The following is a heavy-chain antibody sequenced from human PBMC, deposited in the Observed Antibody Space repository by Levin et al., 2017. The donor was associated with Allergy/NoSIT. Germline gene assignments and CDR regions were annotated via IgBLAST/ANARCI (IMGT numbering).Heavy chain of an antibody. CDR3: ARDYYGSGSDFPHFQH. Sequence: GESLKISCAASGFTFSNYAMHWVRQAPGKGLEWVAVISHDGSNKYYADSVKGRFTISRDNSKNTLYLQMNSLRAGDTAVYYCARDYYGSGSDFPHFQHWGQGTLVTVSS. CDR1: GFTFSNYA. D-gene: IGHD3-10*01. V-gene: IGHV3-30-3*01. CDR2: ISHDGSNK. J-gene: IGHJ1*01.